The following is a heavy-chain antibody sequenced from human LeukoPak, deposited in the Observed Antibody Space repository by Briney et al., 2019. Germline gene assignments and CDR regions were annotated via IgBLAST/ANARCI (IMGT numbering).Heavy chain of an antibody. J-gene: IGHJ4*02. CDR3: VRISTAAAGSDY. Sequence: PGGSLRLSCAASGFTFSSYWMTWVRQAPGKGLGWVANIKEDGSEQYYVDSVKGRFAISRDNAKNSLYLQMNSLRVEDTAVYYCVRISTAAAGSDYWGQGTLVTVSS. CDR1: GFTFSSYW. CDR2: IKEDGSEQ. V-gene: IGHV3-7*01. D-gene: IGHD6-13*01.